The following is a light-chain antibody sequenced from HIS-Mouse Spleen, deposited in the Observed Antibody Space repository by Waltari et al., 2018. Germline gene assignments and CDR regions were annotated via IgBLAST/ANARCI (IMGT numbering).Light chain of an antibody. CDR2: DTS. Sequence: QAVVTQEPSLTVSPGGTVTLTCGSSTAAVTSGHYPYWFQQKPGQAPRTRIYDTSNKHSWTPARFSGSLLGGKAALTLSGAQPEDEAEYYCLLSYSGAWVFGGGTKLTVL. CDR3: LLSYSGAWV. CDR1: TAAVTSGHY. J-gene: IGLJ3*02. V-gene: IGLV7-46*01.